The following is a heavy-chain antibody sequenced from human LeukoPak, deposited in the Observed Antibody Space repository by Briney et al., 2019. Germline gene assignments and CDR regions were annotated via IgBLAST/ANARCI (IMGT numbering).Heavy chain of an antibody. CDR2: MNPNSGNT. CDR1: GYTFTSYD. D-gene: IGHD3-3*01. CDR3: ARGLPDFWSGYYTGDDY. J-gene: IGHJ4*02. Sequence: GASVKDSCKASGYTFTSYDLNGVRQATGQGVEWMGWMNPNSGNTGYAQKFQGRVTMTRNTSISTAYMALSSLRSEDTAVYYCARGLPDFWSGYYTGDDYWGQGTLVTVSS. V-gene: IGHV1-8*01.